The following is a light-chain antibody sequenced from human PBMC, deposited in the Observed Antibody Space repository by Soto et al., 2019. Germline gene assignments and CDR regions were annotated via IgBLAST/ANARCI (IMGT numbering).Light chain of an antibody. J-gene: IGKJ2*01. V-gene: IGKV3-20*01. CDR1: QSVSSSY. Sequence: EIVLTQSPGTLSLSPGERATLSCRASQSVSSSYLAWYQQKPGQAPRLLIYGASSRATGIPDRFSGSGSGTDFTLPISRREPEDVAAYYCQQYGSSPPYTFGQGTKLEIK. CDR2: GAS. CDR3: QQYGSSPPYT.